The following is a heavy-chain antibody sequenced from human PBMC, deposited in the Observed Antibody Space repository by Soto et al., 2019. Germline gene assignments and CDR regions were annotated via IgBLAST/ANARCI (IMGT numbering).Heavy chain of an antibody. CDR1: GFTFSYYW. D-gene: IGHD1-26*01. Sequence: EVQLVESGGGLVQPGESLRLSCAASGFTFSYYWMHWVRQAPGKGMVWVSRIHSDGSSTTYADSVKGRFTISRDNARNTVYFQMNSLRVEDTAVYYCARGDRGAFDIWGQGPVVTVSS. V-gene: IGHV3-74*01. J-gene: IGHJ3*02. CDR2: IHSDGSST. CDR3: ARGDRGAFDI.